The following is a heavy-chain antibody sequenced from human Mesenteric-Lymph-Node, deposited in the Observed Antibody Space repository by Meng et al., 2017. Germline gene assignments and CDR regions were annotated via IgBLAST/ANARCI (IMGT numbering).Heavy chain of an antibody. Sequence: SVKVSCKASGGTFSSHSFSWVRQAPGQGLEWMGGIIPTLGSPNYAQKFQGRVTLTTDGSTSTAYMELTRLTSEDTAVYYCARVRREYESSGYDAFDVWGQGTTVTVSS. J-gene: IGHJ3*01. CDR2: IIPTLGSP. V-gene: IGHV1-69*16. CDR3: ARVRREYESSGYDAFDV. CDR1: GGTFSSHS. D-gene: IGHD3-22*01.